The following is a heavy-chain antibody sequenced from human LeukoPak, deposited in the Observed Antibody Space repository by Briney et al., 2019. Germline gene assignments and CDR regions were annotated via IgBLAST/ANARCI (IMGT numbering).Heavy chain of an antibody. J-gene: IGHJ4*02. CDR1: SGSISSGGYY. D-gene: IGHD2-2*01. CDR3: AAQEVVPAAIYY. Sequence: PSETLSLTCTVSSGSISSGGYYWSWIRQPPGKGLEWIGYIYHSGSTYYNPSLKSRVTISVDRSKNQFSLKLSSVTAADTAVYYCAAQEVVPAAIYYWGQGTLVTVSS. CDR2: IYHSGST. V-gene: IGHV4-30-2*01.